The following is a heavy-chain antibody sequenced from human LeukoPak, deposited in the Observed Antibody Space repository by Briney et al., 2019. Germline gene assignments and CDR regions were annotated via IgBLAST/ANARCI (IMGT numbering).Heavy chain of an antibody. V-gene: IGHV3-7*03. Sequence: GGPLRLSCAASGFTFSSYWMGWVRQAPGKGLEWVANIKQDGSEKYYVDSVKGRFTISRDNAKNSLYLQMNSLRAEDTAVYYCARDDSSGHTDYWGQGTLVTVSS. J-gene: IGHJ4*02. CDR2: IKQDGSEK. D-gene: IGHD6-19*01. CDR1: GFTFSSYW. CDR3: ARDDSSGHTDY.